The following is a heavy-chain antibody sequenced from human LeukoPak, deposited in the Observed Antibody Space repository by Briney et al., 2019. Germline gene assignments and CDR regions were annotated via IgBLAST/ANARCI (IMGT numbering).Heavy chain of an antibody. V-gene: IGHV3-23*01. J-gene: IGHJ4*02. CDR2: ISSTGGTT. CDR3: ARSGYTRFDY. Sequence: GGSLRLSCAASGFSFSSYGMSWVRQAPGKGLEWVSSISSTGGTTYYADSVKGRFTISRDNSKNTLYLQMSSLRAEDTAVYYCARSGYTRFDYWGQGTLVTVSS. CDR1: GFSFSSYG. D-gene: IGHD5-24*01.